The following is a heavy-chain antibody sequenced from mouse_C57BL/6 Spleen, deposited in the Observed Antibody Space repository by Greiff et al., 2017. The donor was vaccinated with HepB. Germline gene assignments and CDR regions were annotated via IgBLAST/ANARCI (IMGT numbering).Heavy chain of an antibody. CDR3: ARIYYGNLYAMDY. D-gene: IGHD2-1*01. CDR1: GYSITSGYY. J-gene: IGHJ4*01. V-gene: IGHV3-6*01. Sequence: ESGPGLVKPSQSLSLTCSVTGYSITSGYYWNWIRQFPGNKLEWMGYISYDGSNNYNPSLKNRISIPRDTSKNQVFLKLNSVTTEDTATYYCARIYYGNLYAMDYWGQGTSVTVSS. CDR2: ISYDGSN.